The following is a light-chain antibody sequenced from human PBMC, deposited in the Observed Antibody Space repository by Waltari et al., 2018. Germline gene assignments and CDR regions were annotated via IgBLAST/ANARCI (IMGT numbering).Light chain of an antibody. CDR2: VNSDGSH. CDR1: GGHTHYA. J-gene: IGLJ3*02. Sequence: QLVVTQSPSASPSLGASVKPTCTLTGGHTHYALTCHHQQPQKGPRFLMKVNSDGSHNKGDGIPDRFSGSSSGAERYLTISSLQSEDEADYHCQTWDTGIRVFGGGTKLIVL. CDR3: QTWDTGIRV. V-gene: IGLV4-69*01.